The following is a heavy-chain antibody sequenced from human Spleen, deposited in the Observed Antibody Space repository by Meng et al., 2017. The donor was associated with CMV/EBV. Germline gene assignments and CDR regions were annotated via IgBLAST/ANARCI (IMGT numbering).Heavy chain of an antibody. CDR2: ISYDGSNK. V-gene: IGHV3-30*04. Sequence: GESLKISCAASGFTFSSYAMHWVRQAPGKGLEWVAVISYDGSNKYYADSVKGRFTISRDNSKNTLYLQMNSLRAEDTAAYYCARTKPPIFGGTPDYWGQGTLVTVSS. CDR3: ARTKPPIFGGTPDY. J-gene: IGHJ4*02. CDR1: GFTFSSYA. D-gene: IGHD3-3*01.